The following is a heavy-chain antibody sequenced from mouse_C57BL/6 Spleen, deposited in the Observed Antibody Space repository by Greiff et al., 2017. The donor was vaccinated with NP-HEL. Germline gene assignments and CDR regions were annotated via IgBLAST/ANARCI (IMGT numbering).Heavy chain of an antibody. CDR1: GFNIKDYY. Sequence: VQLKQSGAELVRPGASVKLSCTASGFNIKDYYMHWVKQRPEQGLEWIGRIDPEDGDTEYAPKFQGKATMTADTSSNTAYLQLSSLTSEDTAVYYCTLNYYGSSWFAYWGQGTLVTVSA. V-gene: IGHV14-1*01. D-gene: IGHD1-1*01. CDR2: IDPEDGDT. CDR3: TLNYYGSSWFAY. J-gene: IGHJ3*01.